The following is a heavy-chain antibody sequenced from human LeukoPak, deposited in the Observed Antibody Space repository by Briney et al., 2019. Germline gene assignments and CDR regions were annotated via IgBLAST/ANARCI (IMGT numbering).Heavy chain of an antibody. CDR2: IKQDGSEK. V-gene: IGHV3-7*01. CDR1: GFTFSSYW. J-gene: IGHJ4*02. CDR3: AREWRVIRDDFWSGYYLDYFDY. Sequence: GGSLRLSCAASGFTFSSYWMSWVRQAPGKGPEWVANIKQDGSEKYYVDSVKGRFTISRDNAKNSLYLQMNSLRAEDTAVYYCAREWRVIRDDFWSGYYLDYFDYWGQGTLVTVSS. D-gene: IGHD3-3*01.